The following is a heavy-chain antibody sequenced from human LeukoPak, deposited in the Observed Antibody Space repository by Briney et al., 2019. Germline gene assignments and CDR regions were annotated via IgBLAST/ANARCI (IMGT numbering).Heavy chain of an antibody. CDR1: GFSFSVYY. CDR3: VGGYDY. V-gene: IGHV3-72*01. J-gene: IGHJ4*02. D-gene: IGHD2-15*01. CDR2: SRNNENRYNT. Sequence: GGSLRLSCAASGFSFSVYYMAWVRQAPGKGLEWVGLSRNNENRYNTEYGASVKGRVTISRDDSKNLMYLEMKSLKSEDTAVYYCVGGYDYWGQGTLVTVSS.